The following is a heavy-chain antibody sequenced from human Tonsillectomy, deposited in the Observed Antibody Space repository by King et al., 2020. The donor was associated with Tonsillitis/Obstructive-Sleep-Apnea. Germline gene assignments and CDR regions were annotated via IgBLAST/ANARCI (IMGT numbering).Heavy chain of an antibody. V-gene: IGHV3-66*01. Sequence: VQLVESGGGLVRPGGSLRLSCAASGFTVSGNYMSWVRQAPGKGLEWVSVIYSGGSTYYADFVKGRLTISRDSSNNTLYLQMNSLRAEDTAVYYCARVYSIPDYYYYMDVWGTGTTVTVSS. CDR2: IYSGGST. J-gene: IGHJ6*03. CDR3: ARVYSIPDYYYYMDV. CDR1: GFTVSGNY. D-gene: IGHD1-26*01.